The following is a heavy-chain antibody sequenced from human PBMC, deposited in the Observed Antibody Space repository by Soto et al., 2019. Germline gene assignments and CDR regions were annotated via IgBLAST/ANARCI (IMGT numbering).Heavy chain of an antibody. J-gene: IGHJ4*02. D-gene: IGHD6-19*01. CDR2: ISWNSGSI. Sequence: GGSLRLSCAASGFTFGDYAMQWVRQAPGKGLEWISAISWNSGSIDYADSVKGRFTISRDNAKNSLYLQMNSLRAEDTALYYCAKSHTTSGWYVTTDYWGQGTRVTVSS. CDR1: GFTFGDYA. V-gene: IGHV3-9*01. CDR3: AKSHTTSGWYVTTDY.